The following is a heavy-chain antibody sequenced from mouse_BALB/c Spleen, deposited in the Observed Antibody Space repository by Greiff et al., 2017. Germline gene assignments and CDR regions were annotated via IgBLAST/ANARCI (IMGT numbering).Heavy chain of an antibody. Sequence: EVQLQQSGPELVKPGASVKISCKASGYSFTGYFMNWVKQSHGKSLEWIGRINPYNGDTFYNQKFKGKATLTVDKSSSTAHMELLSLTSEDSAVYYCGRGRYYYGSSYDYAMDYWGQGTSVTVSS. V-gene: IGHV1-37*01. D-gene: IGHD1-1*01. J-gene: IGHJ4*01. CDR3: GRGRYYYGSSYDYAMDY. CDR1: GYSFTGYF. CDR2: INPYNGDT.